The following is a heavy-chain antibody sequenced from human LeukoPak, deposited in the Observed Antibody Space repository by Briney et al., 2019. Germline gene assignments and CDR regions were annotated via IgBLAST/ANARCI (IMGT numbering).Heavy chain of an antibody. CDR3: ARERSRQIYYGMDV. CDR1: GYTFTSYG. J-gene: IGHJ6*02. Sequence: ASVKVSCKASGYTFTSYGISWVRQAPGQRLEWMGWINAGNGNTKYSQKFQGRVTITRDTSASTAYMELSSLRVEDTAVYYCARERSRQIYYGMDVWGQGTTVTVSS. V-gene: IGHV1-3*01. CDR2: INAGNGNT.